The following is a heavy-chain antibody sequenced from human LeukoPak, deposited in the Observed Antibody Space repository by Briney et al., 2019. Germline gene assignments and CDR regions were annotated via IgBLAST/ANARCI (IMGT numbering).Heavy chain of an antibody. CDR1: GFTFSSYS. CDR2: ISSSSSYI. CDR3: AGEREGYFAD. Sequence: GGSLRLSCAASGFTFSSYSMNWVRQAPGKGLEWVSSISSSSSYIYYADPVKGRFTISRDNAKNSLYLQMTRLRAEDTAVDYCAGEREGYFADWGQRTLVTAS. D-gene: IGHD1-26*01. V-gene: IGHV3-21*01. J-gene: IGHJ4*02.